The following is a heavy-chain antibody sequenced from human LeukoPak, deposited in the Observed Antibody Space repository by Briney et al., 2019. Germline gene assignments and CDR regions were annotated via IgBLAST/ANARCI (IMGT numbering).Heavy chain of an antibody. J-gene: IGHJ6*03. D-gene: IGHD4-23*01. CDR1: GGSISSGSYY. V-gene: IGHV4-61*02. CDR2: IYTSGST. CDR3: ARGVNYYYYYMDV. Sequence: SQTLSLTCTVSGGSISSGSYYWSWLRQPAVTGLEWIGRIYTSGSTNYNPSLKSRVTISVDTSKNQFSLKLSSVTAADTAVYYCARGVNYYYYYMDVWGKGTTVTISS.